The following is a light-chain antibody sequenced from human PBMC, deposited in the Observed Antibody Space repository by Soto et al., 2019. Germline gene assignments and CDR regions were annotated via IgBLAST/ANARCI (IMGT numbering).Light chain of an antibody. CDR1: SSDVGAYNY. J-gene: IGLJ1*01. CDR3: ISYTTSDTLV. V-gene: IGLV2-14*01. CDR2: EVS. Sequence: QSALTQPASVSGSPGQSITISCTGTSSDVGAYNYVSWYLLHPGKAPKLVIYEVSNRPSGVSNRFSGSKSGNTASLTISGLQAEEEADYYCISYTTSDTLVFGTGTKVTVL.